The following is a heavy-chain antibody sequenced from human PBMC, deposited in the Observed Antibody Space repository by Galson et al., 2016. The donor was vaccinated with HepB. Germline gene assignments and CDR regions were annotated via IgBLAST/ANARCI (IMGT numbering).Heavy chain of an antibody. J-gene: IGHJ4*02. D-gene: IGHD5-18*01. CDR2: INSDGSST. V-gene: IGHV3-74*01. CDR3: TRDPNPNTQRRYSNGYRGYFDY. CDR1: GFTFSSSW. Sequence: SLRLSCAASGFTFSSSWMHWVRQAPGKGLLWVSRINSDGSSTSYADSVKGRFTISRDNAKNTLYLQVNSLRAEDTAVYYCTRDPNPNTQRRYSNGYRGYFDYWGQGTLVTVSS.